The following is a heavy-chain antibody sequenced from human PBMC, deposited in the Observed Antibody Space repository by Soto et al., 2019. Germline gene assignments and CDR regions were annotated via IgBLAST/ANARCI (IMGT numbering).Heavy chain of an antibody. CDR3: ARGVTWYYDSSGYYFDY. CDR1: GGSISSGGYS. Sequence: TLSLTCAVSGGSISSGGYSWSWIRQPPGKGLEWIGYIYHSGSTYYNPSLKSRVTISVDRSKNQFSLKLSSVTAADTAVYYCARGVTWYYDSSGYYFDYWGQGTLVTVSS. CDR2: IYHSGST. J-gene: IGHJ4*02. D-gene: IGHD3-22*01. V-gene: IGHV4-30-2*01.